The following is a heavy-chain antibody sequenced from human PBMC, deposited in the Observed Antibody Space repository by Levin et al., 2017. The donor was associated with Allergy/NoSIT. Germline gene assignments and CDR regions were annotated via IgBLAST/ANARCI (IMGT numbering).Heavy chain of an antibody. CDR2: INTNTGNP. CDR1: GYTFTSYA. J-gene: IGHJ5*02. V-gene: IGHV7-4-1*02. CDR3: ARDRRVAAAGTLGWFDP. Sequence: ASVKVSCKASGYTFTSYAMNWVRQAPGQGLEWMGWINTNTGNPTYAQGFIGRFVFSLDTSVSTAYLQISSLKAEDTAVYYCARDRRVAAAGTLGWFDPWGQGTLVTVSS. D-gene: IGHD6-13*01.